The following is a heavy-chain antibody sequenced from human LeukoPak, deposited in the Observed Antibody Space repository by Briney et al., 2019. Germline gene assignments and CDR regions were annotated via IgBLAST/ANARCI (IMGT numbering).Heavy chain of an antibody. J-gene: IGHJ4*02. V-gene: IGHV3-33*01. Sequence: GGSLRLSREASGFIFSTYGMHWVRQAPGKGLEWVAVIWYDGSNKYYADSVKGRFTISRDNSKNTLYLQMSSLRAEDTAVYYCVREKSGYTNGWYLFDYWGQGTQVTVSS. CDR3: VREKSGYTNGWYLFDY. CDR2: IWYDGSNK. CDR1: GFIFSTYG. D-gene: IGHD6-19*01.